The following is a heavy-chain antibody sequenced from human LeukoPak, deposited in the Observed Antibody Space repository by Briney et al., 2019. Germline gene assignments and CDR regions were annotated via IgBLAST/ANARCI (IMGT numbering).Heavy chain of an antibody. J-gene: IGHJ4*02. V-gene: IGHV3-30*02. CDR2: IRYDGTNK. Sequence: SGGSLRLSCAASGFTFSSYGMHWVRQAPGKGLEWVAFIRYDGTNKYYADYVKGRITISRDNSKNTLFLQMNSLRAEDTAVYYCARGEDFDYWGQGALVTVSS. CDR3: ARGEDFDY. CDR1: GFTFSSYG.